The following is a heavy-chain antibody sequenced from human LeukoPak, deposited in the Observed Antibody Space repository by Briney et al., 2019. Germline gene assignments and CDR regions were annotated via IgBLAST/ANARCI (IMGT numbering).Heavy chain of an antibody. J-gene: IGHJ4*02. D-gene: IGHD3-22*01. CDR3: AWDGSSGYYGG. Sequence: GGSLRLSCAASGFTFSSYAMHWVRQAPGKGLEWVAFIRYDGSKTYYADSVKGRFTISRDNSKNTLYLQMNSLRVEDTAVYYCAWDGSSGYYGGWGQGTLVTVSS. CDR2: IRYDGSKT. V-gene: IGHV3-30*02. CDR1: GFTFSSYA.